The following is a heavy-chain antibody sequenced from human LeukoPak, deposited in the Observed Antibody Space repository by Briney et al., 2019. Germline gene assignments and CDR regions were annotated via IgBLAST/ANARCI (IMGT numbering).Heavy chain of an antibody. D-gene: IGHD1-1*01. CDR1: GYSISSGYY. CDR2: IYHSGST. J-gene: IGHJ6*03. CDR3: ARAVQLERPPPLIGYYYMDV. Sequence: SETLSLTCTVSGYSISSGYYWGWIRQPPGKGLEWIGSIYHSGSTYYNPSLKSRVTISVDTSKNQFSLKLSSVTAADTAVYYCARAVQLERPPPLIGYYYMDVWGKGTTVTVSS. V-gene: IGHV4-38-2*02.